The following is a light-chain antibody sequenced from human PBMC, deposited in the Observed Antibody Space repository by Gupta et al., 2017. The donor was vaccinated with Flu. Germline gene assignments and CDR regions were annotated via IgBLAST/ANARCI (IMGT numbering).Light chain of an antibody. CDR3: QQSYNSPQT. CDR2: AAS. J-gene: IGKJ1*01. CDR1: QSISSY. Sequence: QITPSPSTLSASVGDRVTITCRASQSISSYLDWYQQKPGNAPKLLIYAASSLHSGIPSRFSGSGSGTDFSLTISSLKPEDSATYYCQQSYNSPQTFGQGTKVEIK. V-gene: IGKV1-39*01.